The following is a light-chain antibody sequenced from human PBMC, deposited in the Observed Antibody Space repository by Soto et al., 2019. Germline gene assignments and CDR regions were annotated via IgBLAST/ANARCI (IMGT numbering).Light chain of an antibody. J-gene: IGKJ4*01. CDR3: RKRYSWPLT. CDR2: DAT. Sequence: EIVLTQPPATLSLSPGERATLSCKASQSIRYSLGWFQQKPGQAPRLLIDDATDRATGIPARFTGSGSGSDFTLTISSLEPEDFGIYYCRKRYSWPLTFGGGTKVDIK. V-gene: IGKV3-11*01. CDR1: QSIRYS.